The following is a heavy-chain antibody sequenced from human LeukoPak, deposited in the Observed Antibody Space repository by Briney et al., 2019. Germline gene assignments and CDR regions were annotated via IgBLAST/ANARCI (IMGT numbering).Heavy chain of an antibody. J-gene: IGHJ4*02. D-gene: IGHD4-17*01. Sequence: ASVKVSCKASGYTFTGYYIDWVRQAPGQGLEWMGWINSDSVGTNYAQKFQGRVTMTRDTSTSTAYMELSRLRSDDRAFYFCARDTITVTTPYFDYWGQGTLVTVPS. V-gene: IGHV1-2*02. CDR1: GYTFTGYY. CDR3: ARDTITVTTPYFDY. CDR2: INSDSVGT.